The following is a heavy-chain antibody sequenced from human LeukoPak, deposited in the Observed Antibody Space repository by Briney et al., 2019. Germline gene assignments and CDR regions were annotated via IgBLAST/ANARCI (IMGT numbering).Heavy chain of an antibody. CDR1: GFTFSSYW. Sequence: GGSLRLSCAASGFTFSSYWMSWVRQAPGKGLEWVANIKQDGSEKYYVDSVKGRFTISRDNAKNSLYLQMNSLRAEDTAVYYCARALGYCSSTSCWYHYYYYGMDVWGQGTTVTVSS. V-gene: IGHV3-7*01. CDR3: ARALGYCSSTSCWYHYYYYGMDV. D-gene: IGHD2-2*01. CDR2: IKQDGSEK. J-gene: IGHJ6*02.